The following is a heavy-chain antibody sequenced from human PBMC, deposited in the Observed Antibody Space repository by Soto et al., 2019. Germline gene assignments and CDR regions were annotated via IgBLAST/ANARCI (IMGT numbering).Heavy chain of an antibody. CDR2: IYSSGTT. V-gene: IGHV4-31*03. CDR3: ARGAAYDHNVRAYFFDF. Sequence: PSETLSLTCTVYGVSITNDPYFWSWIRQHPGKGLECIGYIYSSGTTYFNLSLRSRGSMSLDTSGNQLSLRLTSVTAAGTAVHYCARGAAYDHNVRAYFFDFWGQGARVTVS. CDR1: GVSITNDPYF. D-gene: IGHD2-21*01. J-gene: IGHJ4*03.